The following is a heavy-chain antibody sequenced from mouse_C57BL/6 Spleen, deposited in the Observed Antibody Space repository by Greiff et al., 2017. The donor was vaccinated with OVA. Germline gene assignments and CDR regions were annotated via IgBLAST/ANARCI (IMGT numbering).Heavy chain of an antibody. V-gene: IGHV1-53*01. Sequence: QVQLQQPGTELVKPGASVKLSCKASGYTFTSYWMHWVKQRPGQGLEWIGNINPSNGGTNYNEKFKSKATLTVDKSSSTAYMQLSSLTSEDSAVYYCARPPYLYGSSYDAMDYWGQGTSVTVSS. CDR3: ARPPYLYGSSYDAMDY. CDR1: GYTFTSYW. J-gene: IGHJ4*01. CDR2: INPSNGGT. D-gene: IGHD1-1*01.